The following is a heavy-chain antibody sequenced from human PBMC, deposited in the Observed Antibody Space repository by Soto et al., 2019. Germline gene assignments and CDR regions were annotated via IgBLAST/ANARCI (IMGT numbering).Heavy chain of an antibody. Sequence: GGSLRLSCAASGFTFSSYAMHWVRQAPGKGLEWVAVISYDGSNKYYADSVKGRFTISRDNSKNTLYLQMNSLRAEDTAVYYCAAYGGFYDSSGSWGQGTLVTSPQ. J-gene: IGHJ5*02. CDR1: GFTFSSYA. CDR2: ISYDGSNK. CDR3: AAYGGFYDSSGS. D-gene: IGHD3-22*01. V-gene: IGHV3-30-3*01.